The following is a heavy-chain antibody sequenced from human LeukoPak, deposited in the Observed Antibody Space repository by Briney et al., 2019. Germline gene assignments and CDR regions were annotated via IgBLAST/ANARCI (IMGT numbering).Heavy chain of an antibody. Sequence: GGSLRLSCAVSGFTINNYGMSWVRQAPGKGLEWVSAIYSGGTTFYTDSVRGRFTISRDNSKNTLYLQMNSLRAEDTAVYYCAKDSSSGYYDYWGQGTLVTVSS. V-gene: IGHV3-66*02. CDR3: AKDSSSGYYDY. CDR2: IYSGGTT. D-gene: IGHD3-22*01. CDR1: GFTINNYG. J-gene: IGHJ4*02.